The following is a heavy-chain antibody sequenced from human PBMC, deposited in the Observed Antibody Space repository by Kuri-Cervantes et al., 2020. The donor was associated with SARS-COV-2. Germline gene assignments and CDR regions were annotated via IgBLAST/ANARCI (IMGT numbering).Heavy chain of an antibody. CDR2: ISSSSSTI. Sequence: GGSLRLSCAASGFTFSSYSMNWVRQAPGKGLEWVSYISSSSSTIYYADSVKGRFTISRDNAKNSLYPQMNSLRAEDTAVYYCASLYWLEDIVVVPAADHYYYYMDVWGKGTTVTVSS. V-gene: IGHV3-48*04. D-gene: IGHD2-2*01. CDR3: ASLYWLEDIVVVPAADHYYYYMDV. CDR1: GFTFSSYS. J-gene: IGHJ6*03.